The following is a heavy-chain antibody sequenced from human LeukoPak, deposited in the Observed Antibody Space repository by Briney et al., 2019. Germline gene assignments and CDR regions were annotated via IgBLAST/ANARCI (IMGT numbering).Heavy chain of an antibody. CDR1: GFTFSSYA. CDR2: ISGSGGST. CDR3: ANDYYDSSGYPSYFDY. J-gene: IGHJ4*02. D-gene: IGHD3-22*01. Sequence: GGSLRLSCAASGFTFSSYAMSWVRQAPGKGLEWVSAISGSGGSTYYADSVKGRFTISRDNSKNTLYLQMNSLRAEDTAVYYCANDYYDSSGYPSYFDYWGQGTLVTVSS. V-gene: IGHV3-23*01.